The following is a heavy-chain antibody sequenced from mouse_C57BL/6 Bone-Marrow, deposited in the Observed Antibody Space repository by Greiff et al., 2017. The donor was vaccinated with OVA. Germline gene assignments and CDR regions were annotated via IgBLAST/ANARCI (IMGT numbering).Heavy chain of an antibody. D-gene: IGHD2-4*01. Sequence: QVQLQQSGAELVKPGASVKLSCKASGYTFTSYWMHWVKQRPGQGLEWIGMIHPNSGSTNYNEKFKSKATLTVDKSSSTAYMQLSSLTSEDSAVYYCAGHDYDVGYYAMDYWGQGTSVTVSS. V-gene: IGHV1-64*01. CDR2: IHPNSGST. CDR1: GYTFTSYW. CDR3: AGHDYDVGYYAMDY. J-gene: IGHJ4*01.